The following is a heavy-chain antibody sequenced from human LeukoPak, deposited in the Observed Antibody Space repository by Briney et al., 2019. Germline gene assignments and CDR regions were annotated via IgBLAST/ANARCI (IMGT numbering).Heavy chain of an antibody. V-gene: IGHV4-34*01. D-gene: IGHD3-10*01. CDR2: INHSGST. CDR3: ARRYGSGSYPDY. J-gene: IGHJ4*02. CDR1: GGSFSGYY. Sequence: SETLSLTCAVYGGSFSGYYWSWIRRPPGKGLEWIGEINHSGSTNYNPSLKSRVTISVDTSKNQFSLKLSSVTAADTAVYYCARRYGSGSYPDYWGQGTLVTVSS.